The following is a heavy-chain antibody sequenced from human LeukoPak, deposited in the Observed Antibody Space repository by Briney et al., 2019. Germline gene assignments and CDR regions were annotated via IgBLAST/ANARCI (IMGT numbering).Heavy chain of an antibody. CDR3: ARDAGRDAFDI. J-gene: IGHJ3*02. Sequence: SETLSLTCAVYGGSFSGYYWSWIRQPPGKGLEWIGEINHSGSTNYNPSLKSRVTISVDTSKNQFSLKLSSVTAADTAVYYCARDAGRDAFDIWGQGTLVIVSS. D-gene: IGHD2-8*01. V-gene: IGHV4-34*01. CDR2: INHSGST. CDR1: GGSFSGYY.